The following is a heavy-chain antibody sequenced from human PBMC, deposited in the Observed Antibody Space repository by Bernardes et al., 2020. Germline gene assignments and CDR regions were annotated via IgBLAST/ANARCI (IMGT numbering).Heavy chain of an antibody. CDR3: ARRTIGDYYSMDV. V-gene: IGHV4-39*01. D-gene: IGHD3-10*01. Sequence: ETLSLTCTVSGGSISSGTYYWGWIRQPPGKGLEWIGNLEFSGSTYYNPSLRSRVIISVDTSKNQFSLELRSVTAADTAVYYCARRTIGDYYSMDVWGRGTTVTVSS. CDR1: GGSISSGTYY. CDR2: LEFSGST. J-gene: IGHJ6*04.